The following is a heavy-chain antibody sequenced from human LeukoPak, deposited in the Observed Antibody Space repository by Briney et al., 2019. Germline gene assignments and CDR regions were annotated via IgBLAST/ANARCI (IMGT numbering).Heavy chain of an antibody. D-gene: IGHD3-3*01. J-gene: IGHJ4*02. CDR2: INHSGST. V-gene: IGHV4-34*01. CDR3: ARGATPVYYDFWSGYRFDY. Sequence: SETLSLTCTVSGGSISSYYWSWIRQPPGKGLEWIGEINHSGSTNYNPSLKSRVTISVDTSKNQFSLKLSSVTAADTAAYYCARGATPVYYDFWSGYRFDYWGQGTLVTVSS. CDR1: GGSISSYY.